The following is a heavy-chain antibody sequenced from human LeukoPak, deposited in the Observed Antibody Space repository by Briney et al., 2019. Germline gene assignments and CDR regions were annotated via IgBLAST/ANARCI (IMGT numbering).Heavy chain of an antibody. CDR2: ISWNSGSI. CDR3: AKGIVVVAATALDY. Sequence: PGRSLRLSCAASGFTFDDYAMHWVRQAPGKGLEWVSGISWNSGSIGYADSVKGRFTISRDNSKNTLYLQMNSLRAEDTAVYYCAKGIVVVAATALDYWGQGTLVTVSS. CDR1: GFTFDDYA. D-gene: IGHD2-15*01. J-gene: IGHJ4*02. V-gene: IGHV3-9*01.